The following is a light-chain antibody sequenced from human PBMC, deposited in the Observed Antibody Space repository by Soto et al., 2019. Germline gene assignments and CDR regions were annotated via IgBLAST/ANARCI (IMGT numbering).Light chain of an antibody. CDR3: GSFTTSDTYV. Sequence: QSVLTQPPSVSGSPGQSVTISCTGTSADIGSYNRVSWYQQPPGAAPKLMICDVNNRPSGVPERFSGSKSGNTASLTIFGLQAEDEADYYCGSFTTSDTYVFGTGTKVTVL. J-gene: IGLJ1*01. CDR2: DVN. V-gene: IGLV2-18*02. CDR1: SADIGSYNR.